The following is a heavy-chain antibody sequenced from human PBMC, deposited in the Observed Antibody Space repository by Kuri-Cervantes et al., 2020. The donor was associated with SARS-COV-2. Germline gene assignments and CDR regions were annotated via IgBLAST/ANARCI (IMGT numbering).Heavy chain of an antibody. V-gene: IGHV3-30*18. J-gene: IGHJ4*02. CDR2: ISYDGSNK. D-gene: IGHD1-26*01. CDR3: AKGSATSV. Sequence: GESLKISCAASGFPFSSYGMHWVRQAPGKGLEWVAVISYDGSNKYYADSVKGRFTISSDNSKNTLYLQMNSLRAEDTAVYYCAKGSATSVWGQGNLV. CDR1: GFPFSSYG.